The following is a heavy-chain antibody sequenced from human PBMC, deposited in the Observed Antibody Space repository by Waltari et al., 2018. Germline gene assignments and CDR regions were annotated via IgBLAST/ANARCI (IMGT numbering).Heavy chain of an antibody. V-gene: IGHV3-23*01. CDR1: GLTLSRYT. D-gene: IGHD6-13*01. Sequence: EVQLLESGGGLVQPGGSLRLSCVASGLTLSRYTMSWVRQAPGKGLEWGSSIGGRGISTYYADSVKGRFTISRDNSKDTLYLQINSLRAEDTAVYYCAKDIAPAGTRYFDYWGQGTLVTVSS. J-gene: IGHJ4*02. CDR3: AKDIAPAGTRYFDY. CDR2: IGGRGIST.